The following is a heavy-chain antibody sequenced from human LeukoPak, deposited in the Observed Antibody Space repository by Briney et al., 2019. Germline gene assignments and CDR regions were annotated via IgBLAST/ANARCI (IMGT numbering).Heavy chain of an antibody. D-gene: IGHD3-3*01. CDR1: GNSISSGDNY. Sequence: SETLSFTCTVSGNSISSGDNYWSWIRQPAGKGLEWIGRIYTSGSTNYNPSLKSRVTISVDTSKNQFSLKLSSVTAADTAVYYCARVAAKWPYYTFDYWCQGTLVTVSS. V-gene: IGHV4-61*02. CDR2: IYTSGST. J-gene: IGHJ4*02. CDR3: ARVAAKWPYYTFDY.